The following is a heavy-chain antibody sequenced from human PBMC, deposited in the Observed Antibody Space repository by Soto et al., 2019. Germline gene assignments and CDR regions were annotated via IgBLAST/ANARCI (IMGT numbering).Heavy chain of an antibody. V-gene: IGHV3-33*01. D-gene: IGHD2-15*01. CDR2: IWYDGSNK. CDR3: ARDTAEGVAAALPFPVGY. J-gene: IGHJ4*02. CDR1: GFTFSSYG. Sequence: GGSLRLSCAASGFTFSSYGMHWVRQAPGKGLEWVAVIWYDGSNKYYADSVKGRFTISRDNSKNTLYLQMNSLRAEDTAVYYCARDTAEGVAAALPFPVGYWGQGTLVTVSS.